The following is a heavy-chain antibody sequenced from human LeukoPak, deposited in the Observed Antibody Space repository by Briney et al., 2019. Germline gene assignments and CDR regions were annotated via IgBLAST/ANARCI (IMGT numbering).Heavy chain of an antibody. Sequence: SETLSLTCTVSGGSISSSSYYWGWIRQPPGKGLEWIGSIYYSGSTYYNPSLKSRVTISVDTSKNQFSLKLGSVTAADTAVYYCARARARLWGFDYWGQGTLVTVSS. V-gene: IGHV4-39*07. CDR2: IYYSGST. CDR3: ARARARLWGFDY. CDR1: GGSISSSSYY. J-gene: IGHJ4*02. D-gene: IGHD5-18*01.